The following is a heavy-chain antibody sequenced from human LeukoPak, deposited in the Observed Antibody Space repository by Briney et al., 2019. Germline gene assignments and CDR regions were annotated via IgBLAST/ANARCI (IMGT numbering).Heavy chain of an antibody. CDR1: GGSISSYY. D-gene: IGHD5-18*01. V-gene: IGHV4-59*08. J-gene: IGHJ4*02. Sequence: PSETLSLTCTVSGGSISSYYWSWLRQPPGKGLEWIGYIYYSGSTNYHPSLKSRVTISVDTSKNQFSLKLSSVTAADTAVYYCARLRGVTPLYYFDYWGQGTLVTVSS. CDR2: IYYSGST. CDR3: ARLRGVTPLYYFDY.